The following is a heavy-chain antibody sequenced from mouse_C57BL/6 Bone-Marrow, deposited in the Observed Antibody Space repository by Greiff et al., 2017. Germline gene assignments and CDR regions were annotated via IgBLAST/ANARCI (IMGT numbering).Heavy chain of an antibody. CDR2: IYPRSGNT. CDR3: ARRGSSYCAMDY. J-gene: IGHJ4*01. V-gene: IGHV1-81*01. D-gene: IGHD1-1*01. Sequence: QVQLKQSGAELARPGASVKLSCKASGYTFTSYGISWVKQRTGQGLEWIGEIYPRSGNTYYNEKFKGKATLTADKSSSTAYMELRSLTSEDSAVYFCARRGSSYCAMDYWGQGTSVTVSS. CDR1: GYTFTSYG.